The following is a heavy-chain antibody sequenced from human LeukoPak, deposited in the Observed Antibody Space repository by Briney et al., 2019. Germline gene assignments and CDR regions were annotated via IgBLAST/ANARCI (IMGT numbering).Heavy chain of an antibody. V-gene: IGHV3-43*02. D-gene: IGHD3-22*01. CDR3: ARAGNYYDASGYYTYFDY. CDR1: GFMFDDYA. J-gene: IGHJ4*02. Sequence: GGSLRLSCAASGFMFDDYAMHWVRQVPGGGLEWVSLISGVGVSSFYADSVKGRFTISRDNPKNTLYLQMNSLRAEDTAVYYCARAGNYYDASGYYTYFDYWGQGTLVTVSS. CDR2: ISGVGVSS.